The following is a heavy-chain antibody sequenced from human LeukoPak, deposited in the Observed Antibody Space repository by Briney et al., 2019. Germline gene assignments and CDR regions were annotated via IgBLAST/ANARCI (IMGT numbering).Heavy chain of an antibody. V-gene: IGHV4-59*08. J-gene: IGHJ4*02. CDR3: AGRRTYYYDSSGYYWSY. Sequence: SGTLSLTCTVSGGSISSYFWSWIRQPPGKGLEWIGYIYYTGSTNSNPSLKSRVTISVDTSKDQFSLKLSSVTAADTAVYYCAGRRTYYYDSSGYYWSYWGRGTLVTVSS. CDR1: GGSISSYF. D-gene: IGHD3-22*01. CDR2: IYYTGST.